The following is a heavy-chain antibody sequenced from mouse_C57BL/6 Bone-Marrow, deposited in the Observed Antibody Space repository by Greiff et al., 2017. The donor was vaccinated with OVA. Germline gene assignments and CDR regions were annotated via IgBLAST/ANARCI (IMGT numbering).Heavy chain of an antibody. V-gene: IGHV1-54*01. D-gene: IGHD2-2*01. CDR1: GYAFTNYL. Sequence: QVQLKESGAELVRPGTSVKVSCKASGYAFTNYLIEWVKQRPGQGLEWIGVINPGSGGTNYNEKFKGKATLTADKSSSTAYMQLSSLTSEDSAVYFCLMVSWFAYWGQGTLVTVSA. CDR2: INPGSGGT. CDR3: LMVSWFAY. J-gene: IGHJ3*01.